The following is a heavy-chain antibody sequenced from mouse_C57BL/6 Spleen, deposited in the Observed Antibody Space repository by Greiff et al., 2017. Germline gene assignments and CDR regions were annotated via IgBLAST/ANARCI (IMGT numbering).Heavy chain of an antibody. CDR3: ARDANWERGYFDY. CDR2: ISDGGSYP. V-gene: IGHV5-4*01. Sequence: DVQLVESGGGLVKPGGSLKLSCAASGFTFSSYAMSWVRQTPEKRLEWVATISDGGSYPSYPDNAKGRFTISRDNAKNNLYLQMSHLKSEDTAMYYCARDANWERGYFDYWGQGTTLTVSS. D-gene: IGHD4-1*01. J-gene: IGHJ2*01. CDR1: GFTFSSYA.